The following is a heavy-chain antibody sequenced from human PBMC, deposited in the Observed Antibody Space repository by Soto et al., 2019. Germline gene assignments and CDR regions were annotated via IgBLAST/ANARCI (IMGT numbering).Heavy chain of an antibody. V-gene: IGHV4-59*01. J-gene: IGHJ4*02. CDR1: GGSISSYY. CDR2: IYYSGST. D-gene: IGHD3-10*01. Sequence: SETLSLTCTVSGGSISSYYWSWIRQPPGKGLGWIGYIYYSGSTNYNPSLKSRVTISVDTSKNQFSLKLSSVTAADTAVYYCARGQRGPYYFDYWGQGTLVTVSS. CDR3: ARGQRGPYYFDY.